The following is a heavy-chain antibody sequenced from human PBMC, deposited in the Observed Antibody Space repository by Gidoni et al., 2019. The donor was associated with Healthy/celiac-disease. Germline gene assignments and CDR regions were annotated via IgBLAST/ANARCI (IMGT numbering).Heavy chain of an antibody. CDR2: IRGSGGST. V-gene: IGHV3-23*01. D-gene: IGHD6-13*01. Sequence: EVQLLESGGGLVQPGGSLRPSFAASGLTFSSYAMSWVRQAPGKGPEWVSAIRGSGGSTYYADSVKGRFTIARDNSKNTLYLQMNSLRAEDTAVYYCAKEGGYSSSHRGVDYWGQGTLVTVSS. J-gene: IGHJ4*02. CDR3: AKEGGYSSSHRGVDY. CDR1: GLTFSSYA.